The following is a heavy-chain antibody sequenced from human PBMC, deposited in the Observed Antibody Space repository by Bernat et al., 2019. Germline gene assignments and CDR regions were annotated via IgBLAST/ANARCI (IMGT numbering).Heavy chain of an antibody. CDR1: GGSVSSGSYY. CDR2: IYYSGST. J-gene: IGHJ6*03. V-gene: IGHV4-61*01. Sequence: QVQLQESGPGLVKPSETLSLTCTVSGGSVSSGSYYWSWIRQPPGKGLEWIGYIYYSGSTNYNPSLKSRVTISVDTSKNQFSLKLSSVTAADTAVYYCATYAGYDFWSGYSGGRHYYYMDVWGKGTTVTVSS. D-gene: IGHD3-3*01. CDR3: ATYAGYDFWSGYSGGRHYYYMDV.